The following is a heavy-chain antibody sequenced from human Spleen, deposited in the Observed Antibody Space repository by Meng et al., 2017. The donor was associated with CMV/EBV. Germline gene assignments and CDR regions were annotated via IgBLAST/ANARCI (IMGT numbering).Heavy chain of an antibody. D-gene: IGHD6-19*01. Sequence: ASVKVSCKASGYTFTNYGISWVRQAPGQGLEWMGWISAYNGDAISAQKFQGRVTMTTDTSTSTAYMELRSLRSDDTAVYYCAREHGSGWNDYWGQGTLVTVSS. J-gene: IGHJ4*02. CDR3: AREHGSGWNDY. CDR1: GYTFTNYG. V-gene: IGHV1-18*01. CDR2: ISAYNGDA.